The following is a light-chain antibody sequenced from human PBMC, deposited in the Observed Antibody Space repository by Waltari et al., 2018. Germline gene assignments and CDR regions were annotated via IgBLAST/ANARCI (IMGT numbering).Light chain of an antibody. CDR1: QGISNS. Sequence: DIQMTQSPSSLSASVGDRVTITCRAGQGISNSLAWFEQEPGKAPKSLVYGASSLQSGVPSKFSGSGSGTDFPLTISSLQPEDFATYYCQQYHSYPLSFGGGTKVEIK. CDR2: GAS. V-gene: IGKV1-16*02. CDR3: QQYHSYPLS. J-gene: IGKJ4*01.